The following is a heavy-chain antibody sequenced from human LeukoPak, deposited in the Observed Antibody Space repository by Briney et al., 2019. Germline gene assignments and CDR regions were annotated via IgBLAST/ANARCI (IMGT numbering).Heavy chain of an antibody. Sequence: EASVKVSCTASGYTFTSYAMHWVRQAPGQRLEWMGWINAGNGNTKYSQKFQGRVTITRDTSASTAYMELSSLRSEDTAVYYCAREWKSRGFDYWGQGTLVTVS. D-gene: IGHD1-1*01. V-gene: IGHV1-3*01. J-gene: IGHJ4*02. CDR2: INAGNGNT. CDR1: GYTFTSYA. CDR3: AREWKSRGFDY.